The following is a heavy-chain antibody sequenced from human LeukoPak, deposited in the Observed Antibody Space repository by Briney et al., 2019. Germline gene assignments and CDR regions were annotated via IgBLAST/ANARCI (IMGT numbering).Heavy chain of an antibody. CDR3: ARQKGDSGAYYFDY. CDR1: GGSISSYY. V-gene: IGHV4-59*08. CDR2: IYYSGST. J-gene: IGHJ4*02. Sequence: SETLSLTCTVSGGSISSYYWSWIRQPPGKGLEWIGYIYYSGSTNYNPSLKSRVTISVDTSKNQFSLKLSSVTAADTAVYYCARQKGDSGAYYFDYWGQETLVTVSS. D-gene: IGHD2-21*02.